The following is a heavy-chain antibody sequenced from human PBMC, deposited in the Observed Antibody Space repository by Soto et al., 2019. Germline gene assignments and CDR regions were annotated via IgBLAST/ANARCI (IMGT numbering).Heavy chain of an antibody. CDR2: IYYSGST. V-gene: IGHV4-59*01. D-gene: IGHD2-2*02. Sequence: QVQLQESGPGLVKPSETLSLTCTVSGGSISSYYWSWIRQPPGKGLEWIGYIYYSGSTNYNPSLKSRVTISVDTSKNQFSLTLSSVTAADTAVYDCASFAARPFNWFQPWGQGTLVTVSS. CDR1: GGSISSYY. J-gene: IGHJ1*01. CDR3: ASFAARPFNWFQP.